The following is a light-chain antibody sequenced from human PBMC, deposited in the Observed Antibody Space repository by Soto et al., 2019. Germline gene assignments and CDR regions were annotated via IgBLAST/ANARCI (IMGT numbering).Light chain of an antibody. J-gene: IGKJ3*01. CDR1: QSVSRD. CDR2: DAS. V-gene: IGKV3-11*01. Sequence: DIVLTQSPATLSLSPGERATLSCRASQSVSRDFAWYQQKPGPAPRLLIYDASNRATGIPARFSGSGSGTDFTLTINSLQPEDFAVYYCQHRHNFGPGTKVDFK. CDR3: QHRHN.